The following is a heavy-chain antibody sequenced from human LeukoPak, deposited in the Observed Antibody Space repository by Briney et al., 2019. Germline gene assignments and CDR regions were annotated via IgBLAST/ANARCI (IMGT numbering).Heavy chain of an antibody. CDR1: GFTFDDYA. D-gene: IGHD3-22*01. V-gene: IGHV3-9*01. J-gene: IGHJ4*02. Sequence: GGSLRLSCAASGFTFDDYAMHWVRQAPGKGLEWVSGISWNSGSIGYADSVKGRFTISRDNAKNSLYLQMNSLRAEDTALYYCAKGYYYDSSGYPHYWDQGTLVTVSS. CDR2: ISWNSGSI. CDR3: AKGYYYDSSGYPHY.